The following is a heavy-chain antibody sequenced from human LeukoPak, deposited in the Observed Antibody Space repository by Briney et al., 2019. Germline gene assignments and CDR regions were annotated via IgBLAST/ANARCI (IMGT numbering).Heavy chain of an antibody. V-gene: IGHV1-24*01. D-gene: IGHD3-3*01. J-gene: IGHJ4*02. CDR1: GYTLTELS. Sequence: ASVKVSCKVSGYTLTELSMHWVRQAPGKGLAWMGGFDPEDGETIYAQKFQGRVTMTEDTSTDTAYMELSSLRSEDTAVYYCATDRRQIFGVVLPKGSWGQGTLVTVSS. CDR3: ATDRRQIFGVVLPKGS. CDR2: FDPEDGET.